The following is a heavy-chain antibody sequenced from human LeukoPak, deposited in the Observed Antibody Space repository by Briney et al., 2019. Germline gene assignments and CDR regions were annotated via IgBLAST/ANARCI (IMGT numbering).Heavy chain of an antibody. CDR3: ARRGGSGRAFDY. CDR1: GASISGGTYY. J-gene: IGHJ4*02. CDR2: IYYTGST. Sequence: SETLSLTCSVSGASISGGTYYWGWIRQPPGKGLEWIGSIYYTGSTFDNPSLKSRVTISVDTSKNQFSLKLSSVTAADTAVYYCARRGGSGRAFDYWGQGTLVTVSS. D-gene: IGHD1-26*01. V-gene: IGHV4-39*01.